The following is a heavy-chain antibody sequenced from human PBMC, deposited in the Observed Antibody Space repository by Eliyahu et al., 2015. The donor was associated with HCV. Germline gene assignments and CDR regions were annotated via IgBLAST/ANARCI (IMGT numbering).Heavy chain of an antibody. CDR3: TSTLRYFDWAKYYFDY. CDR2: IRSKANSYAT. D-gene: IGHD3-9*01. V-gene: IGHV3-73*02. CDR1: GFTFXASX. Sequence: EVQLVESGGGLVQPGGSLKLSCAXSGFTFXASXMHWVRQVSGKGLEWVGRIRSKANSYATAYAASVKGRFTISRDDSKNTAYLQMNSLKTEDTAVYYCTSTLRYFDWAKYYFDYWGQGTLVTVSS. J-gene: IGHJ4*02.